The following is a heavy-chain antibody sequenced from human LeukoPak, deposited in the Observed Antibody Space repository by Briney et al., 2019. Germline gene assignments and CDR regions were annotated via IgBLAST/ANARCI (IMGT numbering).Heavy chain of an antibody. CDR1: GGSISSSSYY. CDR2: IYYSGST. J-gene: IGHJ4*02. D-gene: IGHD2-2*01. Sequence: SETLSLTCTVSGGSISSSSYYWGWIRQPPGKGLEWIGSIYYSGSTYYNPSLKSRVTISVDTSKNQFSLKLSSVTAADTAAYYCARHTYQLPSGYWGQGTLVTVSS. CDR3: ARHTYQLPSGY. V-gene: IGHV4-39*01.